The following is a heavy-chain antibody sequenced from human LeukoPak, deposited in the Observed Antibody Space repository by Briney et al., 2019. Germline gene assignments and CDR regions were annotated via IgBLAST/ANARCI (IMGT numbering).Heavy chain of an antibody. V-gene: IGHV3-66*01. CDR3: AASRYRSGWYMADY. J-gene: IGHJ4*02. Sequence: GGSLRLSCAASGFTVSSNYMNWVRQAPGKGLVWVSVIYSGGNTYYADSVKGRFTISRDNFKSTLYLQMNSLRAEGTAVYYCAASRYRSGWYMADYWGQGTLVTVSS. D-gene: IGHD6-19*01. CDR2: IYSGGNT. CDR1: GFTVSSNY.